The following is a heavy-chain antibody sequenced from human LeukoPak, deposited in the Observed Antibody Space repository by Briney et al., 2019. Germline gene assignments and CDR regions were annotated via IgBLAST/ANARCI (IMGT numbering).Heavy chain of an antibody. CDR2: I. V-gene: IGHV3-21*01. Sequence: GGSLRLSCAASGFTFNTYNMNWVRQAPGQGLEWASSIKGRFTISRDNAKNSLYLQMNSLRAEDTAVYYCARDPYNGNYGHYYYYYMDVWGKGTTVTISS. J-gene: IGHJ6*03. D-gene: IGHD1-26*01. CDR1: GFTFNTYN. CDR3: ARDPYNGNYGHYYYYYMDV.